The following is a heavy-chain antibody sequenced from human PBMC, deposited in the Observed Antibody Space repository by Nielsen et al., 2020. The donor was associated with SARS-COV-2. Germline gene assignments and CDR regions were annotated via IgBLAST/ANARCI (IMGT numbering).Heavy chain of an antibody. J-gene: IGHJ4*02. D-gene: IGHD3-10*02. CDR1: GFTFSSYS. CDR3: ARDSSTYYNVLSGPDY. Sequence: GESLKISCAASGFTFSSYSMDWVRQAPGKGLEWVADMWYDEADQYYADSVKGRFTISRDNSKNTLYLQMNSLRAEDTATYYCARDSSTYYNVLSGPDYWGQGTLVTVSS. CDR2: MWYDEADQ. V-gene: IGHV3-33*08.